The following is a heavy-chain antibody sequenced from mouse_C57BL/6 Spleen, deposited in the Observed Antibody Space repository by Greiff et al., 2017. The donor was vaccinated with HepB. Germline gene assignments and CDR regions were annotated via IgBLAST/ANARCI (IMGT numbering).Heavy chain of an antibody. CDR1: GYTFTSYW. CDR2: IHPNSGST. CDR3: ARVGGYSNYSFAY. V-gene: IGHV1-64*01. D-gene: IGHD2-5*01. J-gene: IGHJ3*01. Sequence: VQLQQPGAELVKPGASVKLSCKASGYTFTSYWMHWVKQRPGQGLEWIGMIHPNSGSTNYNEKFKSKATLTVDKSSSTAYMQLSSLTSEDSAVYYCARVGGYSNYSFAYWGQGTLVTVSA.